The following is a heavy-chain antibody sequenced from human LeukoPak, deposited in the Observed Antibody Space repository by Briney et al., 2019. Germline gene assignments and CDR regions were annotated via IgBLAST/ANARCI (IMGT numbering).Heavy chain of an antibody. CDR1: GGSFSGYY. V-gene: IGHV4-34*01. CDR2: INHSGST. J-gene: IGHJ4*02. CDR3: ARGGGAVADSFDY. Sequence: SETLSLTCAVYGGSFSGYYWSWVRQPPGKGLERIGEINHSGSTNYNPSLKSRVTISVDTSKNQFSLKLSSVTAADTAVYYCARGGGAVADSFDYWGQGTLVTVSS. D-gene: IGHD6-19*01.